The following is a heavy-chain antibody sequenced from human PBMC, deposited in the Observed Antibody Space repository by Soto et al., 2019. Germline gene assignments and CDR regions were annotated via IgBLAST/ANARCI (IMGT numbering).Heavy chain of an antibody. CDR1: GFTFINYA. Sequence: EEQLLESGGGLVQPGGSLRLSCAASGFTFINYAMNRVRQAPGQGLVWVSGTSGGGDVAFYADTVKGRFTISRDKNKNTLDLQINSLRVEDTALEYCVKKSRVTVLNPHYWHFDLWGRGILVTVSS. V-gene: IGHV3-23*01. D-gene: IGHD3-10*01. CDR2: TSGGGDVA. CDR3: VKKSRVTVLNPHYWHFDL. J-gene: IGHJ2*01.